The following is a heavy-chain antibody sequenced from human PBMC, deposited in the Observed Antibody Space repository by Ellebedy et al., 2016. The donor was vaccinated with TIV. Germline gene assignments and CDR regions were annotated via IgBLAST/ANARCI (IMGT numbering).Heavy chain of an antibody. D-gene: IGHD4-11*01. J-gene: IGHJ6*02. CDR2: ISAYSGNT. CDR3: ARIASTDLDYYYGMDV. V-gene: IGHV1-18*04. CDR1: GYTFTSYG. Sequence: ASVKVSXKASGYTFTSYGISWVRQAPGQGLEWMGWISAYSGNTNYAQKLQGRVTMTTDTSTSTAYMELRSLRSDDTAVYYCARIASTDLDYYYGMDVWGQGTTVTVSS.